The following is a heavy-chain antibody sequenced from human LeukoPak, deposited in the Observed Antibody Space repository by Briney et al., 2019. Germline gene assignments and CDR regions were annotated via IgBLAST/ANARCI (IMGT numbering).Heavy chain of an antibody. CDR2: ISYDGRNK. CDR3: AKTTVWYCSSTDYRGLDY. D-gene: IGHD2-2*01. Sequence: QPGRSLRLSCAASGFTFSWYGMHWVRQAPGKGLEWVAVISYDGRNKYYADSVKGRFTISRDISKNTLYLQMNSLRAEDTAVYYCAKTTVWYCSSTDYRGLDYWGQGTPVTVSS. V-gene: IGHV3-30*18. J-gene: IGHJ4*02. CDR1: GFTFSWYG.